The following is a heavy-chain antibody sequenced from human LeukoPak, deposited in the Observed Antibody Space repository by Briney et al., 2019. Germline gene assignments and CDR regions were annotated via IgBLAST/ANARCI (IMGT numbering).Heavy chain of an antibody. CDR2: ISYDGSNK. J-gene: IGHJ4*02. Sequence: GRSLRLSCAASGFIFSNYAMHWVRQAAGKGLEWVAVISYDGSNKNYADSVKGRFTISRDNSKNTLYLQMNSLRAEDTAVYYCARAPAATPRTNDYWGQGTLVTVSS. CDR3: ARAPAATPRTNDY. CDR1: GFIFSNYA. D-gene: IGHD2-2*02. V-gene: IGHV3-30*04.